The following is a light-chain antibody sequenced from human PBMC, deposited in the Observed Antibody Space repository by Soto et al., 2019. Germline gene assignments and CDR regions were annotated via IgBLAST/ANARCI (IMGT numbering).Light chain of an antibody. CDR3: MPITHSPYT. V-gene: IGKV2-24*01. CDR2: KTS. CDR1: QSLVHRDGNSY. Sequence: DIVMTQAPLSSPFTLGQPASISCRSSQSLVHRDGNSYLSWLQQRPGQPPTLLIYKTSIRFSGVPDGFSGSGAGTDFKLKINRVEAEDVAIYYYMPITHSPYTFGQATKLEIK. J-gene: IGKJ2*01.